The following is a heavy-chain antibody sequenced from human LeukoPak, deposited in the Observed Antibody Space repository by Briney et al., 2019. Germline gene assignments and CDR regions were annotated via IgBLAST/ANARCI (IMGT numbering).Heavy chain of an antibody. D-gene: IGHD5-12*01. CDR1: GASTSRYF. Sequence: PSETLSLTCTVSGASTSRYFWNWIRQPPGKELEWIGYISSGGSTNYNPSLKSRVTISIDTSKNQFSLKLTSATAADTAVYYCARGDDYKSTLFDYWGQGTLVTVSS. J-gene: IGHJ4*02. CDR2: ISSGGST. V-gene: IGHV4-59*01. CDR3: ARGDDYKSTLFDY.